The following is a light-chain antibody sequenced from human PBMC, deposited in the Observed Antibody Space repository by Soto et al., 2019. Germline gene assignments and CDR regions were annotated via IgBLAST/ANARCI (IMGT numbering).Light chain of an antibody. Sequence: DIQMTQSPSSLSASVGDRVTITCRASQSISSYLNWYQQKPGKAPKLLIYAASSLQSGVPSRFSGSGSGTDFTLTIADLQPEDSASYFCQQSISAPLTFGGGTKVEIK. CDR2: AAS. CDR3: QQSISAPLT. J-gene: IGKJ4*01. CDR1: QSISSY. V-gene: IGKV1-39*01.